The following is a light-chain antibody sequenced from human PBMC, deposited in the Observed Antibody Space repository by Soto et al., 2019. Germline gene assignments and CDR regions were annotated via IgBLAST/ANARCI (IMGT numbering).Light chain of an antibody. CDR3: QQFDDWPT. CDR2: GTS. V-gene: IGKV3-15*01. Sequence: VLTQSAGTLSLSPGERATLSCRASQAISSNYLAWFQQKPGQAPRLLIYGTSNRATGIPDRVSGSRSGTEFTLTISSLQSEDFGVYYCQQFDDWPTFGQGTKVDIK. CDR1: QAISSN. J-gene: IGKJ1*01.